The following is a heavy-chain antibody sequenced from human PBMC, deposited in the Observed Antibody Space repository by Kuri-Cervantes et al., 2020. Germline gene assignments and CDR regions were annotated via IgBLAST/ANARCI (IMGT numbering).Heavy chain of an antibody. Sequence: ASVKVSCKVSGYTLTELSMHWVRQAPGKGLEWMGGFDPEDGETIYAQKFQGRVTMTEDTSTDTAYMELSSLRSEDTAVYYCATAEPGMAYCYYGMDVWGQGTTVTVSS. V-gene: IGHV1-24*01. J-gene: IGHJ6*02. CDR2: FDPEDGET. CDR1: GYTLTELS. D-gene: IGHD1-26*01. CDR3: ATAEPGMAYCYYGMDV.